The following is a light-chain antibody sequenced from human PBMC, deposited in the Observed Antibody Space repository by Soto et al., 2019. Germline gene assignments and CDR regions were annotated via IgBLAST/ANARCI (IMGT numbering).Light chain of an antibody. CDR1: ISNVGSNY. J-gene: IGLJ3*02. V-gene: IGLV1-47*01. CDR2: RDN. Sequence: QAVVSQPPSASGTPGQRVTISCSGSISNVGSNYVYWYQQLPGTDPKLLIYRDNQRPSGVPDRCSASKSGTAAYLAISGLRSEDEAVYYCAACYYTLSGDWVFGGGTKLTVL. CDR3: AACYYTLSGDWV.